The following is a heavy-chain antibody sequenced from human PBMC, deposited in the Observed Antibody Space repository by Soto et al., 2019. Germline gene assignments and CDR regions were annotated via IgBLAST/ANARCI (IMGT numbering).Heavy chain of an antibody. J-gene: IGHJ4*02. CDR2: ISHIGST. V-gene: IGHV4-34*01. D-gene: IGHD2-2*01. CDR3: ARGRTRGFPFDY. CDR1: GGSFSGYF. Sequence: PSETLSLTCAVQGGSFSGYFWYWIRQPPGKGLEWIGEISHIGSTNYNPSLKSRVTISVDTSKSQFSLKVRSVTAADTAVYYCARGRTRGFPFDYWGQGTLVTVSS.